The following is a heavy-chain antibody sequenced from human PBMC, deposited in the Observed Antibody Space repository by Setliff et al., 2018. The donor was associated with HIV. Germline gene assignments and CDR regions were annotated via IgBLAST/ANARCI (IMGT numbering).Heavy chain of an antibody. V-gene: IGHV1-3*01. CDR1: GYTFTTYS. Sequence: GASVKVSCKTSGYTFTTYSMHWVRQAPGHSLEWMGWINVGNGDTKYSQELQGRISITRDTSANTAYMELSSLRSDDTAIYFCARGALLAVFDLDHWGQGTQVTVSS. D-gene: IGHD3-3*02. CDR3: ARGALLAVFDLDH. CDR2: INVGNGDT. J-gene: IGHJ4*02.